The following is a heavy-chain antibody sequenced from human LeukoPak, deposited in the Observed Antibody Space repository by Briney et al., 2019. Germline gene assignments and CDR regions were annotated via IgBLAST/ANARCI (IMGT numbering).Heavy chain of an antibody. J-gene: IGHJ5*02. CDR2: INHSGST. V-gene: IGHV4-34*01. D-gene: IGHD3-9*01. CDR3: ARGNAWARYFDAP. Sequence: SETLSLTCAVYGGSFSGYYWSWIRQPPGKGLEWIGEINHSGSTNYNPSLKSRVTISVDTSKNQFSLKLSSVTAADTAVYHCARGNAWARYFDAPWGQGTLVTVSS. CDR1: GGSFSGYY.